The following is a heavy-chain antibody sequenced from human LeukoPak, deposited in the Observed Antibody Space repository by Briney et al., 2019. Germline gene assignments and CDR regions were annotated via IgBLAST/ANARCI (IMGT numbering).Heavy chain of an antibody. J-gene: IGHJ3*02. CDR3: ANIDYGDYAGAFDI. V-gene: IGHV3-30*18. CDR1: GFTFSSYG. Sequence: PGGSLRLSCAASGFTFSSYGKPWVRQAPGKGLEWVAVISYDGSNKYYADSVKGRFTISRDNSKNTLYLQMNSLRAEDTAVYYCANIDYGDYAGAFDIWGQGTMVTVSS. CDR2: ISYDGSNK. D-gene: IGHD4-17*01.